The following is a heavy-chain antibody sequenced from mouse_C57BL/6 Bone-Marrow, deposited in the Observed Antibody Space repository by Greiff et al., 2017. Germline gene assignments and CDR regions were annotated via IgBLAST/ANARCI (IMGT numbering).Heavy chain of an antibody. CDR1: GYTFTSYG. V-gene: IGHV1-81*01. Sequence: VQLQQSGAELARPGASVKLSCKASGYTFTSYGISWVKQRTGQGLEWIGEIYPRSGNTYYNEKFKGKATLTADKSSSTAYMELRSLTSEDSAVYFGARSGTTVVATDWYFYVWGTGTTVTVSS. D-gene: IGHD1-1*01. CDR3: ARSGTTVVATDWYFYV. J-gene: IGHJ1*03. CDR2: IYPRSGNT.